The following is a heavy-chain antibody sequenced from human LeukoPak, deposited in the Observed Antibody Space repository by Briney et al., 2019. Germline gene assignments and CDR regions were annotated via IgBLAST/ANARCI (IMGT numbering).Heavy chain of an antibody. V-gene: IGHV4-59*01. Sequence: SETLSLTCAVYGGSFSGYYWSWIRQPPGKGLEWIGYIYYSGSTNYNPSLKSRVTISVDTSKNQFSLKLSSVTAADTAVYYCARVGSSSWYGHYYYGMDVWGQGTTVTVSS. J-gene: IGHJ6*02. CDR2: IYYSGST. CDR3: ARVGSSSWYGHYYYGMDV. D-gene: IGHD6-13*01. CDR1: GGSFSGYY.